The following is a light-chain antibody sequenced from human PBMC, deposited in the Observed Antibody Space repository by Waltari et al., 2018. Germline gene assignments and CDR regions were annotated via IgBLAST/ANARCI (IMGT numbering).Light chain of an antibody. CDR1: SGDVGGYDY. Sequence: QSALTQPASVSGSPGQSITISCTGTSGDVGGYDYVSWYQQHPGKAPKLFIYDVTNRPSGISVRFSGSKSGTTASLSISGLQAEDEADYFCSSWTTSDTRKVIFGGGTKLTVL. CDR2: DVT. CDR3: SSWTTSDTRKVI. J-gene: IGLJ2*01. V-gene: IGLV2-14*03.